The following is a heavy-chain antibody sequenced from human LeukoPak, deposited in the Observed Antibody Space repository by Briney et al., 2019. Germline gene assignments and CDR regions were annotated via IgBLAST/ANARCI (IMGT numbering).Heavy chain of an antibody. CDR3: AKPGDWLPQEYYFDY. V-gene: IGHV3-30*18. J-gene: IGHJ4*02. Sequence: GGSLRLSCVVSGFILSRHDFHWVRQAPGKGLEWVAVISYDGSNKYYADSVKGRFTISRDNSKNTLYLQMNSLRAEDTAVYHCAKPGDWLPQEYYFDYWGQGTLVTVSS. D-gene: IGHD3-9*01. CDR1: GFILSRHD. CDR2: ISYDGSNK.